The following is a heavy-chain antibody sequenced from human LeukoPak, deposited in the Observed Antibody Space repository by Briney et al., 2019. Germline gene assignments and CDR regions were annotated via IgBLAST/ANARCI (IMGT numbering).Heavy chain of an antibody. CDR3: AKERGFGGYYYYYMDV. CDR1: GFTFSDYV. CDR2: ISYGGNRN. D-gene: IGHD3-3*01. J-gene: IGHJ6*03. Sequence: GGSLRLSCAASGFTFSDYVMHWVRQAPGKGLENVARISYGGNRNYYADSVKGRFTISRDNSKNMVYLQMNSLRAEDTAIYYCAKERGFGGYYYYYMDVWGKGTTVTVSS. V-gene: IGHV3-30*07.